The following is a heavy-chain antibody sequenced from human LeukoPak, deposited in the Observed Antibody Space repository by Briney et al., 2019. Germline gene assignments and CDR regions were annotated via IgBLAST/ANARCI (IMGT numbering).Heavy chain of an antibody. J-gene: IGHJ4*02. CDR2: ISAYNGNT. CDR3: ARVRVGIVVVPAASFDY. CDR1: GYTFTSYG. D-gene: IGHD2-2*03. Sequence: ASVKVSCKASGYTFTSYGISWVRQAPGQGLEWMGWISAYNGNTNYAQKLQGRVTMTTDTSTSTAYMELRSLRSDDTAVYYCARVRVGIVVVPAASFDYWGQGTLVTVSS. V-gene: IGHV1-18*01.